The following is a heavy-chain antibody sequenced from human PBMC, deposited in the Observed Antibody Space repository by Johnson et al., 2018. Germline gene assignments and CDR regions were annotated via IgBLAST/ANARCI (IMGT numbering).Heavy chain of an antibody. V-gene: IGHV3-74*02. CDR2: IKSDGRST. CDR1: GFTFSSYD. J-gene: IGHJ6*02. CDR3: ARGDITSSIYYYYGMDV. D-gene: IGHD6-6*01. Sequence: VQLVESGGGLVQPGGSLRLSCAASGFTFSSYDMHWVRQATGKGLEWVSRIKSDGRSTSYADSVKGRFTISRDNAKNTLYLQMNSLGAEDTAVYYCARGDITSSIYYYYGMDVWGQGTTVTVSS.